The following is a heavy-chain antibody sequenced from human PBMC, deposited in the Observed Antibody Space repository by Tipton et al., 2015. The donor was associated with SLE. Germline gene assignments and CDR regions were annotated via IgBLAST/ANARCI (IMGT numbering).Heavy chain of an antibody. J-gene: IGHJ4*02. V-gene: IGHV4-39*01. CDR2: VFDTGYT. D-gene: IGHD6-25*01. CDR1: GGPIRNSPYY. CDR3: ARQDLGRAATLTFDI. Sequence: TLSLTCHVAGGPIRNSPYYWAWIRQTRGKRLEWIGSVFDTGYTAYNPSLEGRVSISVDTSNNAFSLKLSSVTAADTAVYFCARQDLGRAATLTFDIWGLGTLVTVSS.